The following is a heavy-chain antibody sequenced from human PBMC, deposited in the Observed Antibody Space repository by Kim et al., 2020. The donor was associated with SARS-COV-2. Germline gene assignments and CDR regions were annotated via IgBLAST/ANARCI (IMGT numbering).Heavy chain of an antibody. CDR2: IWYDGSNK. D-gene: IGHD3-22*01. CDR1: GFTFSSYG. V-gene: IGHV3-33*01. CDR3: ARGRGSTKYYYDSSGYSGEFDY. Sequence: GGSLRLSCAASGFTFSSYGMHWVRQAPGKGLEWVSVIWYDGSNKYYADSVKGRFTISRDNSKNTLYLQMNSLRAEDTAVYYCARGRGSTKYYYDSSGYSGEFDYWGQGTLVTVSS. J-gene: IGHJ4*02.